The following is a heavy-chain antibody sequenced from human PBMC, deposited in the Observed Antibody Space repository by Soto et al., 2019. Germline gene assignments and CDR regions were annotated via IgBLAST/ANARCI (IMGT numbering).Heavy chain of an antibody. D-gene: IGHD6-13*01. CDR3: ARDFYSSSWYEPTLFDY. CDR1: GFTFSSYW. Sequence: PGGSLRLSCAASGFTFSSYWMHWVRQAPGKGLVWVSRINSDGSSTSNADSVKGRFTNSRDNGKNTLYLQMSSLRAEDTAVYYCARDFYSSSWYEPTLFDYWGQGTLVTVSS. V-gene: IGHV3-74*01. CDR2: INSDGSST. J-gene: IGHJ4*02.